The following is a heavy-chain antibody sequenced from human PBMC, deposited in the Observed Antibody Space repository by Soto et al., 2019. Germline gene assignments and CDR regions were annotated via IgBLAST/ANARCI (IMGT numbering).Heavy chain of an antibody. D-gene: IGHD2-21*01. CDR3: AREHSYFDY. CDR2: ISAYNANA. Sequence: QIQLLQSGAEVKKPGASVQVTCKASGYTFRNFGISWVRQAPGQGLEWMGWISAYNANANYAQKFQGRLTMTADTSTSTAYMELRSRRSDDTAVYYCAREHSYFDYWGQGPLVTVSS. CDR1: GYTFRNFG. V-gene: IGHV1-18*01. J-gene: IGHJ4*02.